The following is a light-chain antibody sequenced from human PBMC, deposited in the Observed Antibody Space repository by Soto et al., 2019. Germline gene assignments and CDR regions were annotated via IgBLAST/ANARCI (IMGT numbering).Light chain of an antibody. CDR1: SSDVGSYNR. CDR2: YVS. Sequence: QSVLTQPPSVSGSPGQSVAISCTGNSSDVGSYNRVYWYQQPPGTAPKLMIYYVSNRPSGVPDRFSGSKSCNTASLTISGLQAEDEADYYCRSYTTSRTYVFGTGTKLTVL. CDR3: RSYTTSRTYV. V-gene: IGLV2-18*02. J-gene: IGLJ1*01.